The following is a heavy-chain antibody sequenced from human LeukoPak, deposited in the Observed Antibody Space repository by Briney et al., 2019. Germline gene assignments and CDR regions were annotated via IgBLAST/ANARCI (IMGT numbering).Heavy chain of an antibody. D-gene: IGHD5-18*01. V-gene: IGHV3-23*01. CDR1: GFTFSSYA. J-gene: IGHJ4*02. Sequence: PGGSLRLSCAASGFTFSSYAMSWVRQAPGKGLEWVSGISGSGGSTYYADSVKGRFTISRDNSRNTLYLQMNSLRAEDTALYYCAKDRYYTAMVSFDYWGQGTLVTVSS. CDR2: ISGSGGST. CDR3: AKDRYYTAMVSFDY.